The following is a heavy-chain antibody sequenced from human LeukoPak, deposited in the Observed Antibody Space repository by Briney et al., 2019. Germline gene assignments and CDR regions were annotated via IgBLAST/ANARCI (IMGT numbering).Heavy chain of an antibody. CDR3: ARWGRDYYDSSSDAFDI. CDR2: TYYRSKWYN. CDR1: GDSVSSNSAA. J-gene: IGHJ3*02. D-gene: IGHD3-22*01. V-gene: IGHV6-1*01. Sequence: SQTLSLTCAISGDSVSSNSAAWNWIRQSPSRGLEWLGRTYYRSKWYNDYAVSVKSRITINPDTSKNQFSLQLNSVTPEDTAVYYCARWGRDYYDSSSDAFDIWGQGTMATVSS.